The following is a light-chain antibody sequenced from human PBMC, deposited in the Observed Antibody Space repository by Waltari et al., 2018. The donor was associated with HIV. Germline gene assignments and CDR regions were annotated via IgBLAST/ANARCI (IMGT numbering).Light chain of an antibody. CDR2: AAS. CDR1: QGLRNE. CDR3: LQDFKYPWT. Sequence: AIQMTQSPSSLSASVGDRVTITCRASQGLRNELGWYQQRPGKAPKLLIYAASTLQSGVPSRFSGSGSGTEFTLTISSLQPEDFATYYCLQDFKYPWTFGQGTKVEIK. V-gene: IGKV1-6*01. J-gene: IGKJ1*01.